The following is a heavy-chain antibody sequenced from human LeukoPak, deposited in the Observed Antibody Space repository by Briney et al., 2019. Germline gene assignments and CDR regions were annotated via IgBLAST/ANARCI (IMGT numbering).Heavy chain of an antibody. CDR3: ARDRAVGSGRYYFDY. CDR2: IYTSGST. Sequence: PSETLSLTCTVSGGSISSGSYYWSWIRQPAGKGLEWIGRIYTSGSTNYNPSLKSRVTISYTTKNQFSLKLSSVTAADTAIYYCARDRAVGSGRYYFDYWGQGTLVTVSS. J-gene: IGHJ4*02. V-gene: IGHV4-61*02. D-gene: IGHD2-15*01. CDR1: GGSISSGSYY.